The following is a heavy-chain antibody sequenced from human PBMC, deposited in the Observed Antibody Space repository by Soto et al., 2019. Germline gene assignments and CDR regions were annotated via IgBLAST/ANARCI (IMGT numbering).Heavy chain of an antibody. D-gene: IGHD1-26*01. Sequence: QVQLQESGPGLVKPSQTLSLTCTVSGGSISSGGYYWSCIRQHPGKGLEWIGYIYYSGSTYYNPSLKSRVTLSVDTSKNQFSLKVSSVTAADTAVYHCARGELRFWFDPWGQGTLVTVSS. CDR1: GGSISSGGYY. CDR2: IYYSGST. J-gene: IGHJ5*02. CDR3: ARGELRFWFDP. V-gene: IGHV4-31*03.